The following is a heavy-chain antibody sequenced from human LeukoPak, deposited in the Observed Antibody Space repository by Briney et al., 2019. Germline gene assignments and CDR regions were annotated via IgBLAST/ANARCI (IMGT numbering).Heavy chain of an antibody. D-gene: IGHD1-26*01. J-gene: IGHJ6*02. CDR3: AILPGIVGATTYFYYGMDV. V-gene: IGHV1-69*13. Sequence: SVKVSCKASGGTFSSYAIGWVRQAPGQGLEWMGGIIPIFGTANYAQKFQGRATITADESTSTAYMELSSLRSEDTAVYYCAILPGIVGATTYFYYGMDVWGQGTTVTVSS. CDR2: IIPIFGTA. CDR1: GGTFSSYA.